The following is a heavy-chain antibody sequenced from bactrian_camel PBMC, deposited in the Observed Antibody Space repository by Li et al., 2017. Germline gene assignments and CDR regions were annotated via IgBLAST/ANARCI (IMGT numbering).Heavy chain of an antibody. J-gene: IGHJ4*01. CDR1: GDVNSTDC. D-gene: IGHD2*01. CDR2: LYNSGST. CDR3: NIGLCGTWSPGQDNY. Sequence: HVQLVESGGGSVQAGGSLTLSCAASGDVNSTDCMGWFRQRPGKGREAVATLYNSGSTSYSDSVKGRFTISQDNAKNAVYLQMNNLKPEDTGTYYCNIGLCGTWSPGQDNYWGQGTQVTVS. V-gene: IGHV3S53*01.